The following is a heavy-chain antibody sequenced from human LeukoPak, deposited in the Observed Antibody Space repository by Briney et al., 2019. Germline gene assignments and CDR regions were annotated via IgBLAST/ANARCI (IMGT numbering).Heavy chain of an antibody. Sequence: GGSLRLSCAASGFTFSNAWMSWVRQAPGKGLEWVANIKQDGSEKYYVDSVKGRFTISRDNAKNSLYLQMNSLRAEDTAVYYCAKGLWFGEYPFDYWGQGTLVTVSS. J-gene: IGHJ4*02. CDR2: IKQDGSEK. CDR1: GFTFSNAW. D-gene: IGHD3-10*01. CDR3: AKGLWFGEYPFDY. V-gene: IGHV3-7*01.